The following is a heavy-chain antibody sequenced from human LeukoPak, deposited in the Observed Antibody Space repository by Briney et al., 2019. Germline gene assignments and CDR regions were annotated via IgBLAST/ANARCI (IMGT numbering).Heavy chain of an antibody. V-gene: IGHV3-30*03. CDR1: GFTFSSYG. D-gene: IGHD1-7*01. Sequence: GGSLRLSCAASGFTFSSYGMHWVRQAPGKGLEWVAVISHDGSNKYYADSVKGRFSISRDNSKNTLYLQMNSVRVEDTAVYYCASQTGTTPRWGQGTLVTVSS. CDR2: ISHDGSNK. J-gene: IGHJ4*02. CDR3: ASQTGTTPR.